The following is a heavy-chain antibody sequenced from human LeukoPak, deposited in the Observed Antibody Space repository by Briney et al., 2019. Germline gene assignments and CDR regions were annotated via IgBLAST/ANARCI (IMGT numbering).Heavy chain of an antibody. D-gene: IGHD6-19*01. J-gene: IGHJ6*03. Sequence: PGGSLRLSCAASGFTFSSYEMNWVRQAPGKGLEWVSYISSSGSTIYYADSVKGRFTISRDNAKNSLYLQMNSLRAEDTAVYYCARGMEQWLVRYYYYYMDVWGKGTTVTTSS. V-gene: IGHV3-48*03. CDR1: GFTFSSYE. CDR3: ARGMEQWLVRYYYYYMDV. CDR2: ISSSGSTI.